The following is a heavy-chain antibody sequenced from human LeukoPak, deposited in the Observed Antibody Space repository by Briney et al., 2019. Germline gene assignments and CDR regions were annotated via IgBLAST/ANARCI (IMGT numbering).Heavy chain of an antibody. CDR1: GFTFSTYN. CDR3: ATEGAAVAPYGMDV. Sequence: SGGSLRLSCAASGFTFSTYNMNWVRQAPGKGLEWVSYISSSSTTIYYADSVKGRFTISRDNAKNSLYLQMNSLRAEDTAVYYCATEGAAVAPYGMDVWGQGTTVTVSS. J-gene: IGHJ6*02. CDR2: ISSSSTTI. D-gene: IGHD6-19*01. V-gene: IGHV3-48*04.